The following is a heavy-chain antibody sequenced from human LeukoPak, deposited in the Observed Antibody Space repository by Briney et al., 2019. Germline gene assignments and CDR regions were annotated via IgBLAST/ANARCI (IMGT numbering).Heavy chain of an antibody. V-gene: IGHV1-69*04. CDR2: IIPILGIP. J-gene: IGHJ3*02. D-gene: IGHD3-10*01. Sequence: SVKVSCKASGGTFSSYAISWVRQAPGQGLEWMGRIIPILGIPNYAQKFQGRVTITADKSTSTAYMELSSLRSEDTGVYYCARELTMVRGVRGAFDIWGQGTMVTVSS. CDR1: GGTFSSYA. CDR3: ARELTMVRGVRGAFDI.